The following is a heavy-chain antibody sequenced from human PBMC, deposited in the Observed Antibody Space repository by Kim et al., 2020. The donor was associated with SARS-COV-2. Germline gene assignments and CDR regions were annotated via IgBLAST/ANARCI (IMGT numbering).Heavy chain of an antibody. V-gene: IGHV3-30*04. J-gene: IGHJ4*02. D-gene: IGHD5-12*01. CDR2: ISYDGSNK. CDR1: GFTFSSYA. CDR3: ARVRDGYNSHVDY. Sequence: GGSLRLSCAASGFTFSSYAMHWVRQAPGKGLEWVAVISYDGSNKYYADSVKGRFTISRDNSKNTLYLQMNSLRAEDTAVYYCARVRDGYNSHVDYWGQGTLVTVSS.